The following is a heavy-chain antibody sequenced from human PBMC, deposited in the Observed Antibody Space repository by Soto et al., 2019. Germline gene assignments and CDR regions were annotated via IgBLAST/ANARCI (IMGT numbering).Heavy chain of an antibody. Sequence: SVKVSCKASGGTFSSYAISWVRQAPGQGLEWMGGIIPIFGSANYAQKFQGRVTITADESTSTAYMELSSLRSEDTAVYYCARAGRNRYNWNYWGQGTMVTVSS. CDR2: IIPIFGSA. D-gene: IGHD1-20*01. J-gene: IGHJ4*02. V-gene: IGHV1-69*13. CDR3: ARAGRNRYNWNY. CDR1: GGTFSSYA.